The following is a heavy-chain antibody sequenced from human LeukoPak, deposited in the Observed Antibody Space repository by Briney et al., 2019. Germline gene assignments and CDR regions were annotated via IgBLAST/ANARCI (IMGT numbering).Heavy chain of an antibody. CDR2: ISAYNGNT. J-gene: IGHJ4*02. D-gene: IGHD1-14*01. V-gene: IGHV1-18*01. CDR1: GYTFTSYD. Sequence: ASVKVSCKASGYTFTSYDINWVPQATGQGLEWMGWISAYNGNTNYAQKLQGRVTMTTDTSTSTAYMELRSLRSDDTAVYYCARSIPGALLGYWGQGTLVTVSS. CDR3: ARSIPGALLGY.